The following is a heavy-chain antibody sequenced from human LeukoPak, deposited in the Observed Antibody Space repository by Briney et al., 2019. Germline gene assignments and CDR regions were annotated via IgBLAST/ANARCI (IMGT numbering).Heavy chain of an antibody. J-gene: IGHJ1*01. Sequence: KSSETLSLTCTVSGGSISSYYWSWIRQPPGKGLEWIGYIYYSGGTNYKPSLKSRVTMSLNTSKNQFSLKLSSVTAADTALYYCASHSATWYFQHWGQGTPVTVSS. V-gene: IGHV4-59*01. D-gene: IGHD6-13*01. CDR2: IYYSGGT. CDR3: ASHSATWYFQH. CDR1: GGSISSYY.